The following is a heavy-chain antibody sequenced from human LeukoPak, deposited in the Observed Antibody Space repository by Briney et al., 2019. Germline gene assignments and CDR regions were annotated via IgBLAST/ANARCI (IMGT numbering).Heavy chain of an antibody. Sequence: ASVKVSCKASGYTFTSYAMHWVRQAPGQRLEWMGWINAGNGNTKYSQKFQGRVTITRDTSASTAYMELSSLRSEDTAVYYCARANSTPRPILTGYSSYWFDPWGQGTLVTVSS. J-gene: IGHJ5*02. D-gene: IGHD3-9*01. CDR2: INAGNGNT. CDR1: GYTFTSYA. CDR3: ARANSTPRPILTGYSSYWFDP. V-gene: IGHV1-3*01.